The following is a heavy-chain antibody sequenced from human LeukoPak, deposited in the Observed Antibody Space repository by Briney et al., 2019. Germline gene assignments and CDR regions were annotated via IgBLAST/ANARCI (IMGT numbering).Heavy chain of an antibody. CDR3: AKDVRVGEYYGSGSYFDY. J-gene: IGHJ4*02. CDR2: ISASGGST. CDR1: GFTFSSYA. D-gene: IGHD3-10*01. Sequence: GGSLRLSCAASGFTFSSYAMHWVRQAPGKGLEWVSVISASGGSTYYADSVKGRSTISRDKSRNYLQMNSLRGDDTAIYYCAKDVRVGEYYGSGSYFDYWGQGTLVTVSS. V-gene: IGHV3-23*01.